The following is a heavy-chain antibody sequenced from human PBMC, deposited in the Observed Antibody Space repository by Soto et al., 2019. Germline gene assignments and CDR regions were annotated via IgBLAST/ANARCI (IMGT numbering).Heavy chain of an antibody. Sequence: SETLSLTCAVYGGSFGGYYWSWIRQPPGKGLEWIGAINHSGSTNYNPSLKSRFTISVDTSTNQFSLKLSSVTAADTAVYYCARGGDYDFWSGYYGYYFDDWGQGTLVTVSS. CDR1: GGSFGGYY. CDR2: INHSGST. J-gene: IGHJ4*02. CDR3: ARGGDYDFWSGYYGYYFDD. V-gene: IGHV4-34*01. D-gene: IGHD3-3*01.